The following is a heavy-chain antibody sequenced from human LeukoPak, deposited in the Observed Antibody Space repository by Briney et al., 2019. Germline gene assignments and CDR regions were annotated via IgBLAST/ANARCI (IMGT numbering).Heavy chain of an antibody. D-gene: IGHD3-10*01. CDR3: ARGRRRGFPGRLRSGASDAFDI. CDR2: INHSGST. J-gene: IGHJ3*02. CDR1: GGSFSDYY. V-gene: IGHV4-34*01. Sequence: PSETLSLTCAVYGGSFSDYYWSWIRQPPGKGLEWIGEINHSGSTNYNPSLKSRVTISVDTSKNQFSLKLSSVTAADTAVYYCARGRRRGFPGRLRSGASDAFDIWGQGTMVTVSS.